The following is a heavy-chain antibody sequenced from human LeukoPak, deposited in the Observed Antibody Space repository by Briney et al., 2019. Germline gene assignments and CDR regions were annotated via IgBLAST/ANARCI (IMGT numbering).Heavy chain of an antibody. D-gene: IGHD4-17*01. J-gene: IGHJ4*02. V-gene: IGHV3-30*04. Sequence: GGSLRLSCAASGFTFSSYAMHWVRQAPGKGLEWVAVISYDGSNKYYADSVKGRFTISRDNSKNTLYLQMNSLRAEDTAVYHCARADDYGIEDYWGQGTLVTVSS. CDR3: ARADDYGIEDY. CDR1: GFTFSSYA. CDR2: ISYDGSNK.